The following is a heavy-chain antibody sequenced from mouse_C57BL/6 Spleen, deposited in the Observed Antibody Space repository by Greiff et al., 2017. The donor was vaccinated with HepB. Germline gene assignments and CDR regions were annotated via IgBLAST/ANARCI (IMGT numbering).Heavy chain of an antibody. V-gene: IGHV5-6*01. D-gene: IGHD2-10*02. J-gene: IGHJ2*01. Sequence: EVKLVESGGDLVKPGGSLKLSCAASGFTFSSYGMSWVRQTPDKRLEWVATISSGGSYTYYPDSVKGRFTISRDNAKNTLYLQMSSLKSEDTAMYYCARYGKLYYFDYWGQGTTLTVSS. CDR3: ARYGKLYYFDY. CDR2: ISSGGSYT. CDR1: GFTFSSYG.